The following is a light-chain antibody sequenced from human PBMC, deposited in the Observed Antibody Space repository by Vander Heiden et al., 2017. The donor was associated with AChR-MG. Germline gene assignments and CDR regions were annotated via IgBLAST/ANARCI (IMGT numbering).Light chain of an antibody. CDR2: AAS. V-gene: IGKV1-27*01. CDR1: QGISNY. Sequence: DIQMTQSPSSLSASVGDRVTITCRASQGISNYLAWYQHKPGNVPKILIYAASTLQSGVSSRFSGSRSGTDFTLSITSLQPEDVATYYCQKDDNAPETFGPGTKVEIK. J-gene: IGKJ1*01. CDR3: QKDDNAPET.